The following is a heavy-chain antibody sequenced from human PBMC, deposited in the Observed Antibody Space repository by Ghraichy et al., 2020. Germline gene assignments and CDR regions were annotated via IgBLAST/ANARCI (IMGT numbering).Heavy chain of an antibody. D-gene: IGHD3-22*01. Sequence: SETLSLTCAVYGGSFSSYYWSWIRQPPGKGLEWIGEINHSGSTNYNPSLKSRVTISVDTSKNQFSLKLSSVTAADTAVYYCARRHPSLHDSSGHGGLDYWGQGTLVTVSS. CDR3: ARRHPSLHDSSGHGGLDY. CDR1: GGSFSSYY. CDR2: INHSGST. V-gene: IGHV4-34*01. J-gene: IGHJ4*02.